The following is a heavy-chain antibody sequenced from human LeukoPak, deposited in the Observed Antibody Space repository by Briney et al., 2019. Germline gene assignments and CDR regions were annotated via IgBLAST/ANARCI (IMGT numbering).Heavy chain of an antibody. CDR3: ARDMEQAGWFDP. Sequence: SETLSLTCAVSGGSINSSNYWSWIRQPPGKGLEWIGYIYYSGSTNYNPSLKSRVTISVDTSKNQFSLKLSSVTAADTAVYYCARDMEQAGWFDPWGEGTLVTVSS. J-gene: IGHJ5*02. CDR1: GGSINSSNY. D-gene: IGHD1-26*01. V-gene: IGHV4-59*01. CDR2: IYYSGST.